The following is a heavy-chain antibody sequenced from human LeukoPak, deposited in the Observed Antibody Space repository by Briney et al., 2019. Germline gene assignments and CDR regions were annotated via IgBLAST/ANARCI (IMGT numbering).Heavy chain of an antibody. CDR2: ITSSSTNI. J-gene: IGHJ6*02. CDR3: ARGNSIYYGMDV. Sequence: KAGGSLRLSCAASGFSVSSNYMSWVRQAPGKGLEWVSSITSSSTNIFYSDSLKGRFTVSRDNAKNSLYLQMNSLRAEDTAVYYCARGNSIYYGMDVWGQGTTVTVSS. CDR1: GFSVSSNY. V-gene: IGHV3-21*01. D-gene: IGHD4-23*01.